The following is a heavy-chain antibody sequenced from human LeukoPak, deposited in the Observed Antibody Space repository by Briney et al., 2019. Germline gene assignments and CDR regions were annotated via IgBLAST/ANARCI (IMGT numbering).Heavy chain of an antibody. CDR1: GGSISSYY. J-gene: IGHJ6*02. V-gene: IGHV4-59*01. CDR2: IYHSGST. Sequence: SETLSLTCTVSGGSISSYYWTWIRQPPGKGLEWMGYIYHSGSTNYDPSLKSRVTISVDTSKNQYSLKLGSVTAADTAVYYCARGVWPSAYYYYGMDVGGQGTTVTVSS. CDR3: ARGVWPSAYYYYGMDV. D-gene: IGHD3-16*01.